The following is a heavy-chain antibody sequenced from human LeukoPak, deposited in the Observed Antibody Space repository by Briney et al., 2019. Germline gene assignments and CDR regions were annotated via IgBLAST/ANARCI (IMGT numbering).Heavy chain of an antibody. CDR2: IYYSGST. V-gene: IGHV4-59*01. CDR3: ARAGGFAGYMHV. Sequence: SETLSLTCTVSGGSISSYYWSWIRQPPGKGLEWIGYIYYSGSTNYNPSLKSRVTISVDTSKNQFSLKLSSVTAADTAVYYCARAGGFAGYMHVWGKGTTVTISS. D-gene: IGHD3-16*01. CDR1: GGSISSYY. J-gene: IGHJ6*03.